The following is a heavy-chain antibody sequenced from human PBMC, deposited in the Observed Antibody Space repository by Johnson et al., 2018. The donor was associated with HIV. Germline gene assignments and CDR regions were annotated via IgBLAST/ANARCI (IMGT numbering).Heavy chain of an antibody. CDR1: GFTVSSNY. CDR3: AKDGDYAIVFDAFDI. CDR2: IYSGGST. D-gene: IGHD4-17*01. Sequence: VQLVESGGGVVQPGRSLRLSCAASGFTVSSNYMSWVRQAPGKGLEWVSVIYSGGSTYYADSVKGRFTISRDNSKNTLYLQMNSLRAEDTAVYYCAKDGDYAIVFDAFDIWGQGTMVTVSS. J-gene: IGHJ3*02. V-gene: IGHV3-66*01.